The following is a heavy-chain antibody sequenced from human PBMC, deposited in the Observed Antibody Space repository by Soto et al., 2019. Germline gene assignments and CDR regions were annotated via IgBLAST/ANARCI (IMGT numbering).Heavy chain of an antibody. J-gene: IGHJ5*02. D-gene: IGHD6-13*01. CDR2: IHTSGTT. V-gene: IGHV4-4*07. Sequence: QVQLQESGPGLVKPSETLSLSCTVSNGSISNFYWNWIRHPAGKRLEWIGRIHTSGTTSYNPSLRSRVTMSVDTSKNQFFLKLNAVTAADTAVYYCARSSHKESWFDPWGQGTLVTVSS. CDR1: NGSISNFY. CDR3: ARSSHKESWFDP.